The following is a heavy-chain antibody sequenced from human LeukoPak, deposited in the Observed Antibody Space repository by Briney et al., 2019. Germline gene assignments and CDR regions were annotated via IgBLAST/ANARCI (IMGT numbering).Heavy chain of an antibody. CDR2: IYYSGST. Sequence: SETLSLTCTVSGGSISSSSYYWGWIRQPPGKGLEWIGSIYYSGSTYYNPSLKSRVTISVDTSKNQFSLKLSSVTAADTAVYYCARHRGGYCGSTSCYDDYYYYYMEVWGKGATVTVSS. CDR1: GGSISSSSYY. J-gene: IGHJ6*03. V-gene: IGHV4-39*01. D-gene: IGHD2-2*01. CDR3: ARHRGGYCGSTSCYDDYYYYYMEV.